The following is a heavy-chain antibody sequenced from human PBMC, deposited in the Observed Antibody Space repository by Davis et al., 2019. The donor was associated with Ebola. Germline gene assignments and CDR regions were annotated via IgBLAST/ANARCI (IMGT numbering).Heavy chain of an antibody. CDR2: IKQDGSEK. CDR1: GFTFSSYW. CDR3: AMRSNYYYYGMDV. J-gene: IGHJ6*02. D-gene: IGHD2-2*01. V-gene: IGHV3-7*03. Sequence: GESLKISCAASGFTFSSYWMSWVRQAPGKGLEWVANIKQDGSEKYYVDSVKGRFTISRDNAKNSLYLQMNSLRAEDTAVYYCAMRSNYYYYGMDVWGQGTTVTVSS.